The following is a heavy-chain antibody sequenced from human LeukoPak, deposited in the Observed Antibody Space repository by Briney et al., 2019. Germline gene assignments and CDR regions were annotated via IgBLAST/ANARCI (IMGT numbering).Heavy chain of an antibody. D-gene: IGHD5-18*01. CDR3: ARRANSYGRYYFDY. CDR1: GGSISSGDYY. CDR2: IYYSGST. Sequence: KAAQTLSLTCTVSGGSISSGDYYWRWIRQPPGKGLEWIGYIYYSGSTYYNPSLKSRVTISVDTSKNQFSLKLSSVTAADTAVYYCARRANSYGRYYFDYWGQGTLVTVSS. J-gene: IGHJ4*02. V-gene: IGHV4-30-4*01.